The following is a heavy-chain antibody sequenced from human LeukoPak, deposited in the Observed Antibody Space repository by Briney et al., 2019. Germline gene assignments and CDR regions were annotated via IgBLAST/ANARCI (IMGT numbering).Heavy chain of an antibody. CDR3: ARLLSSSGWYWFDP. CDR2: IYSGGST. Sequence: PGGSLRLSCAASGFTVSSNYMSGVRQAPGKGLEWVSVIYSGGSTYYADSVKGRFTISRDNSKNPLYLQMNSLRAEDTAVYYCARLLSSSGWYWFDPWGQGTLVTVSS. CDR1: GFTVSSNY. D-gene: IGHD6-19*01. V-gene: IGHV3-66*02. J-gene: IGHJ5*02.